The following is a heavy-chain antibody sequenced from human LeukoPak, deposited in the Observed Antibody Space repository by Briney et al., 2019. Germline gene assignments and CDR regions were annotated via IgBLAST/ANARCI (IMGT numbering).Heavy chain of an antibody. Sequence: TGGSLRLSCAASGFTLSGCGMHWVRQAPGKGLEWVAFIWYDGRDKYYADSVKGQFTISRDNSKNTLYLQMNSLRAEDTAVYYCAKDPYSYGSYFDYWGQGTLVIVSS. CDR1: GFTLSGCG. V-gene: IGHV3-30*02. D-gene: IGHD5-18*01. CDR2: IWYDGRDK. J-gene: IGHJ4*02. CDR3: AKDPYSYGSYFDY.